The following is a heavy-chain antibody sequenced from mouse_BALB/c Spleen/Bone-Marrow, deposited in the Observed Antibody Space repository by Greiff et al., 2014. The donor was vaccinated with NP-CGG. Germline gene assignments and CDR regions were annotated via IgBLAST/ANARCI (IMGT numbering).Heavy chain of an antibody. J-gene: IGHJ4*01. Sequence: VQLQQSGAELVRPGTSVKISCKASGYAFSSYWMNWVKQRPGQGLEWIGQIYPGDGDTNYNGKFKGKATLTADKSSSTAYMQLSSLTSEDSAVYFCAREGYVYDERGYAIDYWGQGTSVTVSS. V-gene: IGHV1-80*01. CDR1: GYAFSSYW. CDR2: IYPGDGDT. CDR3: AREGYVYDERGYAIDY. D-gene: IGHD2-2*01.